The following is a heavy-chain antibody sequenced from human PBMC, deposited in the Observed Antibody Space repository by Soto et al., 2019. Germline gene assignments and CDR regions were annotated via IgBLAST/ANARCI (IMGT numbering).Heavy chain of an antibody. CDR1: GYTFTDYY. Sequence: GASVKVSCKASGYTFTDYYINWVRQATGQGLEWMGWMNPNSGNTGYAQKFQGRVTMTRNTSISTAYMELSSLRSEDTAVYYCARVLSWASYYDFWSGYYNYYYYGMDVWGQGTTVTVSS. CDR3: ARVLSWASYYDFWSGYYNYYYYGMDV. CDR2: MNPNSGNT. D-gene: IGHD3-3*01. V-gene: IGHV1-8*02. J-gene: IGHJ6*02.